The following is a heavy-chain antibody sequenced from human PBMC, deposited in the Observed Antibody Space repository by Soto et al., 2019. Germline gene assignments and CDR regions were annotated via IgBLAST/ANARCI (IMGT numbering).Heavy chain of an antibody. J-gene: IGHJ4*02. CDR3: ARDGGYCSGGSCYTKESDY. D-gene: IGHD2-15*01. CDR1: GFTFSSYS. V-gene: IGHV3-21*01. CDR2: ISSSSSYI. Sequence: EVQLVESGGGLVKPGGSLRLSCAASGFTFSSYSMNWVRQAPGKWLEWVSSISSSSSYIYYADSVKGRFTISRDNAKNSLYLQMNCMRAEDTAVYYCARDGGYCSGGSCYTKESDYWGQGNLVTVSS.